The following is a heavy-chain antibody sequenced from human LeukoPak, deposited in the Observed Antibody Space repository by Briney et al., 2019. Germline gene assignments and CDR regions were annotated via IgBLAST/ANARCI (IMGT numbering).Heavy chain of an antibody. CDR3: ARDMDV. J-gene: IGHJ6*02. Sequence: KTSETLSLTCAVYGVSFSGYYWSWIRQPPGKGLEWIGEINHSGSTNYNPSLKSRVTISVDTSKNQFSLKLSSVTAADTAVYYCARDMDVWGQGTTVTVSS. CDR2: INHSGST. CDR1: GVSFSGYY. V-gene: IGHV4-34*01.